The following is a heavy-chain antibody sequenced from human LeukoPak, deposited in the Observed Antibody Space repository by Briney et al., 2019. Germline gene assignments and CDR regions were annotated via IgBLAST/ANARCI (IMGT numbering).Heavy chain of an antibody. J-gene: IGHJ6*04. V-gene: IGHV4-39*07. CDR1: GGSISSSSYY. CDR2: IYYSGST. Sequence: SETLSLTCTVSGGSISSSSYYWGWIRQPPGKGLEWIGSIYYSGSTYYNPSFKSRVTISVDTSKNQFSLKLSSVTAADTAVYYCARDLSIVAAAGFLGIPWDVWGKGTTVTVSS. CDR3: ARDLSIVAAAGFLGIPWDV. D-gene: IGHD6-13*01.